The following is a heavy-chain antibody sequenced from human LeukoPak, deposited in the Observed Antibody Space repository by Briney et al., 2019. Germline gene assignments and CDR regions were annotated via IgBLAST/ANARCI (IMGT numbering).Heavy chain of an antibody. CDR1: SGSISNSNYY. J-gene: IGHJ3*02. CDR2: MYYSGST. V-gene: IGHV4-39*01. CDR3: ARPRGQWLVRDSFDI. Sequence: PSETLSLTCTVSSGSISNSNYYWGWIRQPPGKGLEWIGSMYYSGSTYYNPSLKSRVTISVDTSKNQFSLKLSSVTAADTAVYYCARPRGQWLVRDSFDIWGQGTMVTVSS. D-gene: IGHD6-19*01.